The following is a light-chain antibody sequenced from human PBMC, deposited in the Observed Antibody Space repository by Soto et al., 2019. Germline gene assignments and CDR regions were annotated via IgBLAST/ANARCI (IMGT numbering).Light chain of an antibody. CDR1: QSVSSN. V-gene: IGKV3-15*01. Sequence: EIVMTQSTATLSVSTGETVTLSCRASQSVSSNLAWYQQKPGQAPRLLIYAASTRATGIPARFSGSGSGTEFTLAISSLQSEDFAIYYCQHYNNWPPTFTFGQGTKLAIK. J-gene: IGKJ2*01. CDR3: QHYNNWPPTFT. CDR2: AAS.